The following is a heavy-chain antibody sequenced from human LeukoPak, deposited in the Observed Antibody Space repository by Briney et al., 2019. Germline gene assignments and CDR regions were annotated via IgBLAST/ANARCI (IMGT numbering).Heavy chain of an antibody. CDR3: ATLDSCSSTSCSTEYYFDYWGQGTRTS. Sequence: SETLSLTCTVSGGSISSSSFYWGWIRQPPGKGLKWIGGIYYSGSTYYNPTLKSRVTISVDTSKNQFSLKLSSVTAADTAVYYCATLDSCSSTSCSTEYYFDYWGQGTRTSWGQGTLVTVSS. D-gene: IGHD2-2*01. V-gene: IGHV4-39*01. CDR1: GGSISSSSFY. CDR2: IYYSGST. J-gene: IGHJ5*02.